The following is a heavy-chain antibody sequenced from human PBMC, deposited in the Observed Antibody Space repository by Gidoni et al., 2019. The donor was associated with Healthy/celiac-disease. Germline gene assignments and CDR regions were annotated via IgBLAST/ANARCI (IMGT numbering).Heavy chain of an antibody. CDR1: VSTFTSYY. J-gene: IGHJ4*02. D-gene: IGHD3-22*01. CDR2: INPSGGST. CDR3: ARGPHDSSGSD. Sequence: QVQLVQSGAAVKTPGVSVTVSCKASVSTFTSYYMHWVRQGPGQGLEWMGIINPSGGSTSYAQKFQGRVTMTRDTSTSTVYMELSSLRSEDTAVYYCARGPHDSSGSDWGQGTLVTVSS. V-gene: IGHV1-46*01.